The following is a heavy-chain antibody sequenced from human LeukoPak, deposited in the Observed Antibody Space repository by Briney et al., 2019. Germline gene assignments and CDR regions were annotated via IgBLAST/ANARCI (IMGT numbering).Heavy chain of an antibody. CDR3: ARDHPYYYGMDV. CDR2: IRSKANSYAT. Sequence: PGGSLKLSCAASGFTFSGSAMHWVRQASGKGLEWVGRIRSKANSYATAYAASVKGRFTISRDDSKNTAYLQMNSLRAEDTAVYYCARDHPYYYGMDVWGQGTTVTVSS. V-gene: IGHV3-73*01. CDR1: GFTFSGSA. J-gene: IGHJ6*02.